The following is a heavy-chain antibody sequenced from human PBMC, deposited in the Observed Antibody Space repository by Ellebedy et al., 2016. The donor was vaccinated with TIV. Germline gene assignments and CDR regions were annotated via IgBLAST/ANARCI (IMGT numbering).Heavy chain of an antibody. CDR2: INAGNGNT. CDR3: ASGGCPWGCYYYYGMDV. Sequence: ASVKVSXXASGYTFTSYAMHWVRQAPGQRLEWMGWINAGNGNTKYSQKFQGRVTITRDTSASTAYMELSSLRSEDTAVYYCASGGCPWGCYYYYGMDVWGQGTTVTVSS. CDR1: GYTFTSYA. V-gene: IGHV1-3*01. J-gene: IGHJ6*02. D-gene: IGHD3-16*01.